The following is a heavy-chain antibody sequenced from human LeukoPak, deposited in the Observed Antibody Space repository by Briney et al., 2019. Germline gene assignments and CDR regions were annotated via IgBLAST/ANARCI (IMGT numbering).Heavy chain of an antibody. CDR2: INPNSGGT. CDR3: ARDMRYSSSHFDY. D-gene: IGHD6-13*01. Sequence: GASVKVSCKASGYTFTGYYMHWVRQSPGQGLEWMGWINPNSGGTNYAQKFQGRVTMTRDTSISTAYMELSRLRSDDTAVYYCARDMRYSSSHFDYWGQGTLVTVSS. V-gene: IGHV1-2*02. J-gene: IGHJ4*02. CDR1: GYTFTGYY.